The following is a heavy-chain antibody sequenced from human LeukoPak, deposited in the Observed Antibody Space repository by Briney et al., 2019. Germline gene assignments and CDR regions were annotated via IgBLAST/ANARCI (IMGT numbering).Heavy chain of an antibody. D-gene: IGHD3-3*01. CDR1: GFTFRSYW. CDR2: IKQDGSQK. Sequence: PGGSLRLSCAASGFTFRSYWMSWVRQAPGKGLERVANIKQDGSQKYYVDSVKGRFTISRDNAKDSLYLQMISLRVEDTAVYYCARDRDDFWSDSVAYWGQGTLVTVSS. J-gene: IGHJ4*02. V-gene: IGHV3-7*01. CDR3: ARDRDDFWSDSVAY.